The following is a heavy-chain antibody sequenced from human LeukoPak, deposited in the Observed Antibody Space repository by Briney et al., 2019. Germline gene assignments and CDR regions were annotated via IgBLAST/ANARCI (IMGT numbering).Heavy chain of an antibody. J-gene: IGHJ4*02. Sequence: SVKVSCKASGGTFSSYAISWVRQAPGQGLEWMGGIIPIFGTANYAQKFQGRVTITADESTSTAYMELSSLRTEDTAVYYCARGRDLDYGGNSGSGYWGQGTLVTVSS. CDR3: ARGRDLDYGGNSGSGY. V-gene: IGHV1-69*01. CDR1: GGTFSSYA. D-gene: IGHD4-23*01. CDR2: IIPIFGTA.